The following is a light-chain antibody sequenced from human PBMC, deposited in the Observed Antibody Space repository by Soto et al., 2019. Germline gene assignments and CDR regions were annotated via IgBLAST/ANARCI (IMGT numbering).Light chain of an antibody. CDR1: QTISSW. CDR3: QHYNSYSQT. CDR2: KAS. J-gene: IGKJ1*01. Sequence: DIRLTQGRPTLSETVGERFTITFLASQTISSWLAWYQQKPGKAAKLLIYKASTLKSGVPSRFSGSGSGTEFTITISSLQPDDVATYYCQHYNSYSQTVGQGTKVEIK. V-gene: IGKV1-5*03.